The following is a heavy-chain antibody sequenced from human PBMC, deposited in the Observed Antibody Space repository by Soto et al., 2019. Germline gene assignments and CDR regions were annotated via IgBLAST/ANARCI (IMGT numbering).Heavy chain of an antibody. CDR2: VYYTGST. CDR3: ARGRTVRNYADDSSNYFYFCDY. CDR1: GDSISTFY. Sequence: KPSETLSLTCTVSGDSISTFYWGWMRQSPGKELEWIGYVYYTGSTNYNPSLKSRVTISVDRSKNQFSLKLTSANAADTAVYYCARGRTVRNYADDSSNYFYFCDYWGQGTQVTVSS. J-gene: IGHJ4*02. V-gene: IGHV4-59*01. D-gene: IGHD3-22*01.